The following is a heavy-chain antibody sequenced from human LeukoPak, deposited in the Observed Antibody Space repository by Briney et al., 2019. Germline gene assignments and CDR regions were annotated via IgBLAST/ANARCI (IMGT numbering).Heavy chain of an antibody. CDR3: AKDALRAVPYYFDY. V-gene: IGHV3-23*01. D-gene: IGHD3-10*01. J-gene: IGHJ4*02. CDR2: ISGSGYSA. CDR1: GFTFSSYG. Sequence: GGSLRLSCAVSGFTFSSYGMSWVRQAPGKGLEWVSAISGSGYSAYYADSVKGRFTISRDNSKNTLFLQMNSLRAEGTAVYYCAKDALRAVPYYFDYWGQGTLVTVSS.